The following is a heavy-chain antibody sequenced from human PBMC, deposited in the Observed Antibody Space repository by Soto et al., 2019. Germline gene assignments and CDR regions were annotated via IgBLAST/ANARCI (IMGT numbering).Heavy chain of an antibody. Sequence: QVQLVESGGGVVQPGKSLRLSCAASGFTFSNYGMHWVRQAPGKGLEWVALIWYDGTKKYYLDSVKGRFTISRDNSKDTLILQMNSLRAEDTAVYYCARDQSSSSPVFDLWGLGTLVTVSS. CDR2: IWYDGTKK. CDR1: GFTFSNYG. CDR3: ARDQSSSSPVFDL. J-gene: IGHJ4*02. D-gene: IGHD6-6*01. V-gene: IGHV3-33*01.